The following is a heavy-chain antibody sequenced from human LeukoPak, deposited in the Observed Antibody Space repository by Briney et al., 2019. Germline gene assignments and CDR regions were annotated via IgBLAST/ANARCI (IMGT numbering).Heavy chain of an antibody. CDR3: AAPDPTYYDFWSGYYAFDI. CDR1: GFTVSSNY. CDR2: IYSGGST. V-gene: IGHV3-53*01. J-gene: IGHJ3*02. Sequence: GGSLRLSCAASGFTVSSNYMSWVRQAPGKGLEWVSVIYSGGSTYHADSVKGRFTISRDNSKNTLYLQMNSLRAEDTAVYYCAAPDPTYYDFWSGYYAFDIWGQGTMVTVSS. D-gene: IGHD3-3*01.